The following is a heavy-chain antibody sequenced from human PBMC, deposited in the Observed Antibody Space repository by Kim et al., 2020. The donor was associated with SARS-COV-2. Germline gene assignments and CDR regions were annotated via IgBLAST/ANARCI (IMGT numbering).Heavy chain of an antibody. CDR2: T. Sequence: TTYSPSFQGQVPISADKSISTAYLQWSSLKASDTAMFYCARNYDLTYFDYWGQGTLVTVSS. CDR3: ARNYDLTYFDY. V-gene: IGHV5-51*01. J-gene: IGHJ4*02. D-gene: IGHD3-3*01.